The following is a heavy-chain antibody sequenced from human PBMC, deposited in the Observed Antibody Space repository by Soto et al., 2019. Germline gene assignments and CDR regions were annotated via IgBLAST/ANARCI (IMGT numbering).Heavy chain of an antibody. V-gene: IGHV3-53*02. CDR3: GRGYGGSQRRLAVEY. CDR2: IYSGGTT. Sequence: EVQLVETGGGLIQPGGSLRLSCAASGFSVGSNYMSWVRQAPGKGLAWVSVIYSGGTTYYADSVKGRFTISSNNSKNTPYHNMNSMRVEDTAMYYCGRGYGGSQRRLAVEYWGQGTLVTVSS. J-gene: IGHJ4*02. D-gene: IGHD3-16*01. CDR1: GFSVGSNY.